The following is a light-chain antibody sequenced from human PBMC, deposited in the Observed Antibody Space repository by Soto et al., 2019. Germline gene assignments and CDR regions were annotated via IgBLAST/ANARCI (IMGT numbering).Light chain of an antibody. J-gene: IGKJ4*01. CDR1: QSVLYNPNNKTY. CDR3: QQYYNTTLT. V-gene: IGKV4-1*01. CDR2: WAS. Sequence: DIVMTQSPASLAVSLGERATINWNASQSVLYNPNNKTYLVWYQQKPGHPPKLLIYWASTRESGVPDRFSGSGSGTDFTLTISSLKDEDVAVYYCQQYYNTTLTFGGGTKVDIK.